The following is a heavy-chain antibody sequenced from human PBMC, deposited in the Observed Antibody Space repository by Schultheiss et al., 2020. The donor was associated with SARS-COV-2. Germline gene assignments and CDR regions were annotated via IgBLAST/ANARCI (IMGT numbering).Heavy chain of an antibody. D-gene: IGHD1-26*01. J-gene: IGHJ6*02. CDR2: ISGSGGST. CDR1: GFTFSRYA. CDR3: AKDLDGANFYYYGMDV. V-gene: IGHV3-23*01. Sequence: GESLKISCATSGFTFSRYAMSWVRQAPGKGLEWVSAISGSGGSTYYADSVKGRFTISRDNSRNIVYMHMNSLTTEDTAVYYCAKDLDGANFYYYGMDVWGQGTTVTVSS.